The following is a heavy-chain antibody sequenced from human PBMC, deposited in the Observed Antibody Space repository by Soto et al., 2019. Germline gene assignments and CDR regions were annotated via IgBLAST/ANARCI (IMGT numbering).Heavy chain of an antibody. Sequence: GGSLRLSCAASGFTFSSYAMSWVRQAPGKGLEWVSAISGSGGSTYYADSVKGRFTISRDNSKNTLYLQMNSLRAEDTAVYYCARDFRERYYYDSSGYRAQDYWGQGTLVTVSS. V-gene: IGHV3-23*01. D-gene: IGHD3-22*01. CDR1: GFTFSSYA. J-gene: IGHJ4*02. CDR3: ARDFRERYYYDSSGYRAQDY. CDR2: ISGSGGST.